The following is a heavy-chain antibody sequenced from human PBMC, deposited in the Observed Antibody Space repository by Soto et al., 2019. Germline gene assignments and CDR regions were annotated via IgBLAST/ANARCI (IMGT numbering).Heavy chain of an antibody. CDR2: IYTSGST. CDR3: ARDRGSSSSKGYFDY. V-gene: IGHV4-4*07. J-gene: IGHJ4*02. Sequence: TLSLTCTVSGVSISSYYWSWIRQPAGKGLEWIGRIYTSGSTNYNPSLKSRVTMSVDTSKNQFSLKLSSVTAADTAVYYCARDRGSSSSKGYFDYWGQGTLVTVSS. D-gene: IGHD6-6*01. CDR1: GVSISSYY.